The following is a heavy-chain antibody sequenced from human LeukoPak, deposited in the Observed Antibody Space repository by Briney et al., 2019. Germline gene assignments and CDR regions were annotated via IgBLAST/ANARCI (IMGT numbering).Heavy chain of an antibody. CDR1: GYTFTSYY. CDR3: ASALEQLVLYYFDY. J-gene: IGHJ4*02. CDR2: INPSGGST. D-gene: IGHD6-13*01. V-gene: IGHV1-46*03. Sequence: GASVKVSCNASGYTFTSYYMHWVRQAPGQGLELMGIINPSGGSTSYAQKFHGRVTMTTDTSTSTVYMLLRSLISEATAASYYASALEQLVLYYFDYWGQGTMVTVSS.